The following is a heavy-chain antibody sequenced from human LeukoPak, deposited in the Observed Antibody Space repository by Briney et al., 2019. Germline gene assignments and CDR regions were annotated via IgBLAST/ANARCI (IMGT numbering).Heavy chain of an antibody. D-gene: IGHD5-24*01. CDR3: AKRPSLVEMATIEFFY. CDR1: GFTFSSYA. CDR2: ISGSGGST. Sequence: PGGSLRLSCAASGFTFSSYAMSWVRQAPGKGLEWVSAISGSGGSTYYADSVKGRFTISRDNSKNTLYLQMNGLRAEDTAVYYCAKRPSLVEMATIEFFYWGQGTLVTVSS. J-gene: IGHJ4*02. V-gene: IGHV3-23*01.